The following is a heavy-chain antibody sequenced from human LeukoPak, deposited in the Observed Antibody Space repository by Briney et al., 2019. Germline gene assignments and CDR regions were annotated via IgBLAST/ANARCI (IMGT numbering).Heavy chain of an antibody. V-gene: IGHV1-69*13. J-gene: IGHJ4*02. CDR2: IIPIFGTA. CDR3: ARGVISRGYFDY. Sequence: ASVKVSCKASGYTFTSYDINWVRQATGQGLEWMGGIIPIFGTANYAQKFQGRVTITADESTSTAYMELSSLRSEDTAVYYCARGVISRGYFDYWGQGTLVTVSS. CDR1: GYTFTSYD. D-gene: IGHD3-16*02.